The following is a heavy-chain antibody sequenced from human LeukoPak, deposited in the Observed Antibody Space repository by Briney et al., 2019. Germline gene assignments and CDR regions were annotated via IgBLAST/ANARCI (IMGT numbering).Heavy chain of an antibody. J-gene: IGHJ4*02. D-gene: IGHD5-24*01. CDR2: ISYDGSNK. V-gene: IGHV3-30*18. CDR1: RFTFSSYG. Sequence: GRSLRLSCAASRFTFSSYGMHWVRQAPGKGLECVVVISYDGSNKYYADSVKGRFTVSRDNSKNTLYLQMNSLRAEETAVYYCAKEGRDGFNYDYWGQGTLVTVSS. CDR3: AKEGRDGFNYDY.